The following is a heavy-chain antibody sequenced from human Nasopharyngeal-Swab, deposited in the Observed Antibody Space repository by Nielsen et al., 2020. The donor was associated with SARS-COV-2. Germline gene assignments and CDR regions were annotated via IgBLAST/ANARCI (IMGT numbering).Heavy chain of an antibody. CDR3: ARAVWVGPAAISPAHNWFDP. V-gene: IGHV1-3*01. CDR2: INAGNGNT. Sequence: WVRQAPGQRLEWMGWINAGNGNTKYSQKFQGRVTITRDTSASTAYMELSSLRSEDTAVYYCARAVWVGPAAISPAHNWFDPWGQGTLVTVSS. J-gene: IGHJ5*02. D-gene: IGHD2-2*01.